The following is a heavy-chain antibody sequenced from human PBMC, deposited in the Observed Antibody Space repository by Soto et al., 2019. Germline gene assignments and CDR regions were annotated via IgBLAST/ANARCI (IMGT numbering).Heavy chain of an antibody. CDR3: ANSQYYYYCYGMDV. CDR2: IYYSGST. Sequence: SETLSLTCTVSGGSISSSSYYWGWIRQPPGKGLEWIGSIYYSGSTYYNPSLKSRVTISVDTSKNQFSLKLSSVTAADTAVYYCANSQYYYYCYGMDVWGQGTTVTVSS. J-gene: IGHJ6*02. D-gene: IGHD5-18*01. V-gene: IGHV4-39*01. CDR1: GGSISSSSYY.